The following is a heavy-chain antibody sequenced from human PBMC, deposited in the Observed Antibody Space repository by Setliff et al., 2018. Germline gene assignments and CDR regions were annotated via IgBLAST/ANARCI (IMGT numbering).Heavy chain of an antibody. CDR3: AKRGDSSSWLEY. CDR1: GFTFSSYG. D-gene: IGHD6-13*01. Sequence: PGGSLRLSCAASGFTFSSYGMHWVRQAPGRGLEWVAFILYDGSTKYYADSVKGRFTISRDDSKKTLYLQMNSLRAEDTAVYYCAKRGDSSSWLEYWGQGTLVTVSS. CDR2: ILYDGSTK. J-gene: IGHJ4*02. V-gene: IGHV3-30*02.